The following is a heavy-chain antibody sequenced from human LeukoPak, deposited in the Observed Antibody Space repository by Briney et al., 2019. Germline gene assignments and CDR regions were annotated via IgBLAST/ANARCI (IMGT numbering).Heavy chain of an antibody. Sequence: GASVKVSCKTSGYTFTGYYMHWVRQAPGQGPEWMGWINPKTGGTSYAQKFQGRVTMTRDTSISTVNMELSRLTSDDTAVYYCARATAENDHWGQGTLVTVSS. CDR3: ARATAENDH. J-gene: IGHJ4*02. CDR2: INPKTGGT. V-gene: IGHV1-2*02. CDR1: GYTFTGYY. D-gene: IGHD1-14*01.